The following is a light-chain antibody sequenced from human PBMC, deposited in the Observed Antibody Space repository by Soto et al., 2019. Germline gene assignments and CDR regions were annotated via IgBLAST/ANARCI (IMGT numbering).Light chain of an antibody. J-gene: IGKJ3*01. CDR3: QQSFSIPFT. V-gene: IGKV1-39*01. Sequence: DLPMTQSPSSLSASVGDRVTITCRASQSISTSLNWYQQKPGKAPTLLIYAASSLQSGVPSRFSGSGSGTDFTLTISSLQPEDFATYHCQQSFSIPFTFGPGTKVDIK. CDR1: QSISTS. CDR2: AAS.